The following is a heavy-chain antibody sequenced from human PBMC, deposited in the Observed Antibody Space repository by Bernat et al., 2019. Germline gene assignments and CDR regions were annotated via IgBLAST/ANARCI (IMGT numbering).Heavy chain of an antibody. CDR3: ARGGVDNSNYGGLFDS. V-gene: IGHV4-34*02. CDR1: DGAFSTYY. J-gene: IGHJ4*02. Sequence: QVQLQQWGAGLLKPSETLSLTCAVSDGAFSTYYWGWIRQPPGKGLEWIGVINHSGSTNYNPSLKSRVTMSVDTSRNRFSLKLSSVTAADSAIYFCARGGVDNSNYGGLFDSWGQGTLLTVSS. CDR2: INHSGST. D-gene: IGHD4-4*01.